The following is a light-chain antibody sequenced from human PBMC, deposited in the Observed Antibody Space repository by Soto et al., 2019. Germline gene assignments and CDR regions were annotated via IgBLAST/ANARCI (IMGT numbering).Light chain of an antibody. Sequence: QSVLTQPPSVSAAPGQKVTISCSGSSSNIGDNYVSWYQQLPGTAPKLLIYENNKRPSGIPDRFSGSKSGTSATLGIIGRQTGDEADYYCGTWDSSLSAVVFGGGTQLTVL. CDR3: GTWDSSLSAVV. V-gene: IGLV1-51*02. J-gene: IGLJ2*01. CDR1: SSNIGDNY. CDR2: ENN.